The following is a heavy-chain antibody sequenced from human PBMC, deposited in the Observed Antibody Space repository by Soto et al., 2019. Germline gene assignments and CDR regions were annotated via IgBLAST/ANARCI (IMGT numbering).Heavy chain of an antibody. Sequence: PSETLSLTCTVSGGSISNSDYFWAWMRQPPGKGLEWVGTISHTGSPRYNPSPKSRVTISVDTSKNQFSLRLPSVTAADTAVFYCASQLESTTYFDYWGRGTLVTVSS. CDR2: ISHTGSP. D-gene: IGHD1-1*01. CDR1: GGSISNSDYF. CDR3: ASQLESTTYFDY. V-gene: IGHV4-39*01. J-gene: IGHJ4*02.